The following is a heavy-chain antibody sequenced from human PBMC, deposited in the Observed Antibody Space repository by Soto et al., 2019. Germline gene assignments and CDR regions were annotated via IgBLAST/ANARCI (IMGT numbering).Heavy chain of an antibody. D-gene: IGHD3-10*01. V-gene: IGHV3-48*03. CDR1: GFTFRSYW. CDR2: ISGSDTTT. J-gene: IGHJ4*02. Sequence: GGSLRLSCVDSGFTFRSYWMSWVRQAPGRGLEWVSYISGSDTTTYCADSVKGRFTISRDNAKNSLYLQMNSLRAEDTAVYYCAIYFFGSGNYYRYFDFRGQGTLVTVSS. CDR3: AIYFFGSGNYYRYFDF.